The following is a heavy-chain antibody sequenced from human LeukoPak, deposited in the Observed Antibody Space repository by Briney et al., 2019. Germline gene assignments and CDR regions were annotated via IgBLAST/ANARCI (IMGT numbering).Heavy chain of an antibody. D-gene: IGHD3-22*01. CDR1: GYTFTSYG. J-gene: IGHJ4*02. Sequence: ASVKVSCKASGYTFTSYGISWVRQAPGQGLEWMGWISAYNGNTNYAQKLQGRVTMTTDTSTSTAYVELRSLRSDDTAVYYCARDQGPDYYYDSSGKDYWGQGTLVTVSS. CDR2: ISAYNGNT. V-gene: IGHV1-18*01. CDR3: ARDQGPDYYYDSSGKDY.